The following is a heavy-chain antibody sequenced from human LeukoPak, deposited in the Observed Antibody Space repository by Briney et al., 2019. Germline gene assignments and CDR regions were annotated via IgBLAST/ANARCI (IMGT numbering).Heavy chain of an antibody. Sequence: GGCLRLSCAASGFTFSDYWMSWVRQAPGKGLEWVANIKQDGSEKYYVDSVKGRFTISRDNAKNLLYLQMNSLRAEDTAVYYCARAGRNDREDYWGQGTLVTVSS. CDR2: IKQDGSEK. J-gene: IGHJ4*02. CDR3: ARAGRNDREDY. D-gene: IGHD1-1*01. CDR1: GFTFSDYW. V-gene: IGHV3-7*01.